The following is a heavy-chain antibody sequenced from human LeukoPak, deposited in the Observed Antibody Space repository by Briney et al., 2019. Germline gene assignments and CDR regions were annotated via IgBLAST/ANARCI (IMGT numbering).Heavy chain of an antibody. CDR3: ARVLRGYNYGRGADY. Sequence: SETLSLTCAVYGGSFSGHYWSWIRQPPGKGLEWIGEINHSGSTYYNPSLKSRVTISVDTSKNEFSLKLSSVTAADTAVYYCARVLRGYNYGRGADYWGQGTLVTVSS. CDR2: INHSGST. J-gene: IGHJ4*02. CDR1: GGSFSGHY. D-gene: IGHD5-18*01. V-gene: IGHV4-34*01.